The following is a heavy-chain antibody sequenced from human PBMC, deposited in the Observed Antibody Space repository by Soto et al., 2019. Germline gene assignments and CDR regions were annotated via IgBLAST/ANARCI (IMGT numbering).Heavy chain of an antibody. J-gene: IGHJ5*02. CDR1: GFTFNTYD. CDR2: ITTSSAYI. Sequence: EVQLVESGGGLVKPGGSLRLSCEASGFTFNTYDMNWVRQAPGKGLEWVSSITTSSAYIYYADSLKGRNTISRDNAKNSLFLQMNSLRAEDTAVYYCVRSGTARLLRHSWFDTWGQGTLVTVSS. D-gene: IGHD2-21*01. V-gene: IGHV3-21*01. CDR3: VRSGTARLLRHSWFDT.